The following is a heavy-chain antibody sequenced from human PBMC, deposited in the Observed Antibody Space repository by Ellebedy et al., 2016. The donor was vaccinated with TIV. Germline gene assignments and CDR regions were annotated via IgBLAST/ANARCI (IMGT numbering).Heavy chain of an antibody. D-gene: IGHD1-1*01. V-gene: IGHV4-4*07. CDR1: GGSVSRYF. CDR3: ARVHCSITTCDYYYMDV. CDR2: ISTSGSF. J-gene: IGHJ6*03. Sequence: SETLSLXXTVSGGSVSRYFWSWIRQPAGKGLEWIGRISTSGSFHYNPSLMSRVTMSVVTSKNQISLRLNSVTTADTAVYYCARVHCSITTCDYYYMDVWGKGTTVTVSS.